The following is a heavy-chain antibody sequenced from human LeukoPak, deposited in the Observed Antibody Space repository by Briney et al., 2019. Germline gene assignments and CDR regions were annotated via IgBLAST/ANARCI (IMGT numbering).Heavy chain of an antibody. CDR1: GGSISSGSYY. CDR2: IYTSGST. V-gene: IGHV4-61*02. J-gene: IGHJ4*02. D-gene: IGHD3-3*01. CDR3: ARALRDYDFWSGYNY. Sequence: SETLSLTCTVSGGSISSGSYYWSWIRQPAGKGLEWIGRIYTSGSTNYNPSLKSRVTISVDTSKNQFSLKLSSVTAADTAVYYCARALRDYDFWSGYNYWGQGTLVTVSS.